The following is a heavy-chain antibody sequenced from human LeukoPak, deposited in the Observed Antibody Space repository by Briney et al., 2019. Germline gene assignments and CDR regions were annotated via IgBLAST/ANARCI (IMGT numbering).Heavy chain of an antibody. J-gene: IGHJ4*02. Sequence: SVKVSCKASGGTFSSYAISWVRQAPGQGREWMGRIIPILGIANYAQKFQGRVTITADKSTSTAYMELSSLRSEDTAVYYCARDISGYYGSGSRFDYWGQGTLVTVSS. CDR2: IIPILGIA. CDR3: ARDISGYYGSGSRFDY. CDR1: GGTFSSYA. D-gene: IGHD3-10*01. V-gene: IGHV1-69*04.